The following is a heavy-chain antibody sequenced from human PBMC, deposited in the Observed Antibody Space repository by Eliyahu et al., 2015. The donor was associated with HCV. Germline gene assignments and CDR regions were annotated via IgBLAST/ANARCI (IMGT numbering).Heavy chain of an antibody. CDR3: ARDWAGSYSSSWYQAFDY. J-gene: IGHJ4*02. CDR2: INPNSGGT. V-gene: IGHV1-2*06. CDR1: GYSLTGYY. D-gene: IGHD6-13*01. Sequence: QVQLVQSEAEVKKPGASVKVSCKASGYSLTGYYMHWVRQAPGQGLEWMGRINPNSGGTNYAQRFQGRVTMTWDTSISTAYMELSRLRSDDTAVYYCARDWAGSYSSSWYQAFDYWGQGTLVTVSS.